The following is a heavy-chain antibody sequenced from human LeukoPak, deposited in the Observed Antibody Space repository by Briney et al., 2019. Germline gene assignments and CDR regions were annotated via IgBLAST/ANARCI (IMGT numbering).Heavy chain of an antibody. Sequence: SETLSLTCAVYGGSFSGYYWSWIRQPPGKGLEWIGEINHSGSTNYNPSLKSRVTISVDTSKNQFSLKLSSVTAADTAVYYCARFPFYVRSRWGMDVWGQGTTVTVSS. CDR2: INHSGST. V-gene: IGHV4-34*01. D-gene: IGHD2/OR15-2a*01. CDR3: ARFPFYVRSRWGMDV. J-gene: IGHJ6*02. CDR1: GGSFSGYY.